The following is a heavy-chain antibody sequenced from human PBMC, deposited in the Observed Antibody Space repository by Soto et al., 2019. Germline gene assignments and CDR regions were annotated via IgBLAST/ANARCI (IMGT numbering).Heavy chain of an antibody. CDR1: GFTFSSYS. J-gene: IGHJ4*02. CDR3: ARDYRYCSDGSCFPELRIYPFFAY. D-gene: IGHD2-15*01. CDR2: ISSSSSTI. Sequence: EVQLVESGGGLVQPGGSLRLSCAASGFTFSSYSMNWVRQAPGKGLEWVSYISSSSSTIYYADSVKGRFTISRDNAKNSLYLQMNSLRAEDTAVYYCARDYRYCSDGSCFPELRIYPFFAYWGQGPLVTVSS. V-gene: IGHV3-48*01.